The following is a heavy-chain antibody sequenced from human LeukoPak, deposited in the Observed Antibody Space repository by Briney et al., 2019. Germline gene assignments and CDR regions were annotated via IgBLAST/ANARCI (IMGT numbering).Heavy chain of an antibody. CDR3: ARLSCSSTSCFHTFDI. D-gene: IGHD2-2*01. CDR1: GDSISSSSYY. V-gene: IGHV4-39*01. J-gene: IGHJ3*02. Sequence: PSETLSLTRTVSGDSISSSSYYWGWIRQPPGKGLEWIGSVYYSGSTYYNPSLKSRVTISVDTSKNQFSLKLSSVTAADTAVYYCARLSCSSTSCFHTFDIWGQGTMVTVSS. CDR2: VYYSGST.